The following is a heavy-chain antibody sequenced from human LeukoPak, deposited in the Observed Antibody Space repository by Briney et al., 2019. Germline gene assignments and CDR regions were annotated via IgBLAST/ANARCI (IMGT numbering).Heavy chain of an antibody. CDR3: ARQGGYYYESSASYYFDY. Sequence: GGSLRLSCAASGFTFNNYAVSWVRQAPGKGLEWVSGINENGGSTYYADSVKGRFTISRDTSKNTLYLQMNSLRAEDTAIYYCARQGGYYYESSASYYFDYWGQGTLVTVSS. CDR1: GFTFNNYA. D-gene: IGHD3-22*01. V-gene: IGHV3-23*01. CDR2: INENGGST. J-gene: IGHJ4*02.